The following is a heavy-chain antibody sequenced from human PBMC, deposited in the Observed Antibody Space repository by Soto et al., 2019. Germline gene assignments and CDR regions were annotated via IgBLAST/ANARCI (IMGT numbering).Heavy chain of an antibody. CDR1: GYSFSDHG. CDR2: ISADNGNG. Sequence: ASVKSSRKASGYSFSDHGLSRVRQAPGQGLEWMGWISADNGNGNYAQKLKGRVTMTTDTSTSTAYMQMRSLRADDTAVYYCARDSSGSSAYSYW. CDR3: ARDSSGSSAYSY. J-gene: IGHJ4*01. V-gene: IGHV1-18*04. D-gene: IGHD3-22*01.